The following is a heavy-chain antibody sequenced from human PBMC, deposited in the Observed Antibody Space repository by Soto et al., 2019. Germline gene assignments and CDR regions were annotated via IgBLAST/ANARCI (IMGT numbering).Heavy chain of an antibody. V-gene: IGHV6-1*01. Sequence: SQTLSLTCAISGDSVSRNTSAWNWIRQSPSRGLEWLGRTYYRSKWYSDYAVSVKSRITINSDTSENQFSLQLNSVTPEDTAVYYCTRGWAMAVRGQGTTVTVSS. CDR1: GDSVSRNTSA. J-gene: IGHJ6*02. CDR2: TYYRSKWYS. CDR3: TRGWAMAV. D-gene: IGHD6-13*01.